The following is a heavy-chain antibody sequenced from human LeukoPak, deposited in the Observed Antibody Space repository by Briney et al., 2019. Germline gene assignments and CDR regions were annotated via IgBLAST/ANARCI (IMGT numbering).Heavy chain of an antibody. CDR1: GFSFSSYN. CDR3: ATLLGSYCSGGICYSYNFDH. CDR2: IGGSSKYI. D-gene: IGHD2-15*01. J-gene: IGHJ4*02. Sequence: KPGGSLRLSCAASGFSFSSYNMNWVRQAPGKGLEWISFIGGSSKYIFYADSVKGRFTISRDNAKNSLHLQMNNMRAEDTAVYYCATLLGSYCSGGICYSYNFDHWVQGTLVTVSS. V-gene: IGHV3-21*05.